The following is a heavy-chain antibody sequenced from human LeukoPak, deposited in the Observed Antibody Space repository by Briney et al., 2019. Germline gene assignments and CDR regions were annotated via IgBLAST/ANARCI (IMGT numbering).Heavy chain of an antibody. CDR3: AKDPYRDGYNLFDY. Sequence: GGSLRLSCAASGFTFSSYAMSWVRQAPGKGLEWVSAISGSGGSTYYADSVKGRFTISRDNCKNTLYLQMNSLRAEDTAVYHCAKDPYRDGYNLFDYWGQGTLVTVSS. D-gene: IGHD5-24*01. CDR2: ISGSGGST. V-gene: IGHV3-23*01. CDR1: GFTFSSYA. J-gene: IGHJ4*02.